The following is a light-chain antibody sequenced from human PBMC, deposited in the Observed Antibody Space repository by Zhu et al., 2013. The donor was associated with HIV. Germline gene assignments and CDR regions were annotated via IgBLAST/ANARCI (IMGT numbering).Light chain of an antibody. CDR1: QSVRSS. Sequence: EIVLTQSPATLSLSPGERATLSCRASQSVRSSLAWYQHKPGQAPRLLIYGASNRATGIAARFTGSGSGTDFTLTISGLRSEDFATYYCQHVNENSAFGPGTKVDI. CDR2: GAS. CDR3: QHVNENSA. V-gene: IGKV3-11*01. J-gene: IGKJ3*01.